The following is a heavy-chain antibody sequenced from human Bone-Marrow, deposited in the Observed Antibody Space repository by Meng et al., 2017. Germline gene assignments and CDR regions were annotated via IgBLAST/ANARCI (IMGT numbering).Heavy chain of an antibody. CDR3: ARLYSSSYYPYDY. Sequence: ASVKVSCKASGYTFTSHVIHWVRQTPGQRPEWLGWINTASDNTRYSQKFQGRVTITRDTSATTAYMELSGLRSEDTAIYYCARLYSSSYYPYDYWGQGTLVTVSS. CDR2: INTASDNT. V-gene: IGHV1-3*04. D-gene: IGHD1-26*01. J-gene: IGHJ4*02. CDR1: GYTFTSHV.